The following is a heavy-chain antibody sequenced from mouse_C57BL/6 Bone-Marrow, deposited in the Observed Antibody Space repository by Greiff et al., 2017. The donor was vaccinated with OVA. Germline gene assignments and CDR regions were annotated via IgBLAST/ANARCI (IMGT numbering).Heavy chain of an antibody. Sequence: DVKLVESGGGLVQSGRSLRLSCATSGFTFSDFYMEWVRQAPGKGLEWIAASRNKANDYTTEYSASVKGRFIVSRDTSQSILYLQMNALRAEDTAIYYCARENYAMDYWGQGTSVTVSS. CDR3: ARENYAMDY. CDR2: SRNKANDYTT. V-gene: IGHV7-1*01. J-gene: IGHJ4*01. CDR1: GFTFSDFY.